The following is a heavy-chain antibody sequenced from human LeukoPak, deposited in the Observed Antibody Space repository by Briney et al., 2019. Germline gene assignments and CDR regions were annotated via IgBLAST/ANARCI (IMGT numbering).Heavy chain of an antibody. J-gene: IGHJ4*02. CDR1: GFTFSNYG. CDR2: IWNDGSKE. V-gene: IGHV3-30*02. CDR3: ARDPWIRAFDY. Sequence: GGSLRLSRAASGFTFSNYGIHWVRQAPGKGLEWVALIWNDGSKERYADSVKGRFTVSRDDSKNTVYLEMDSLRADDTAVYYCARDPWIRAFDYWGQGTLVTVSS. D-gene: IGHD5-18*01.